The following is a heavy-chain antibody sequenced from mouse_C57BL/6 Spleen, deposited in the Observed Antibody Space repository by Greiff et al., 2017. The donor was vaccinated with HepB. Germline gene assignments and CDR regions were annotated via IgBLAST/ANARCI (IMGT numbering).Heavy chain of an antibody. D-gene: IGHD4-1*02. J-gene: IGHJ3*01. CDR1: GYTFTSYW. CDR2: IDPSDSYT. Sequence: QVQLQQPGAELVKPGASVKLSCKASGYTFTSYWMQWVKQRPGQGLEWIGEIDPSDSYTNYNQKFKGKATLTVDTSSSTAYMQLSSLTSEDSAVYYCARRSNWEGFAYWDQGTLVTVSA. CDR3: ARRSNWEGFAY. V-gene: IGHV1-50*01.